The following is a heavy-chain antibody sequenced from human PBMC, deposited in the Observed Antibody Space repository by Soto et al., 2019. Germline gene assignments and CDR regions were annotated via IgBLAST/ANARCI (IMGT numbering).Heavy chain of an antibody. CDR3: ARRGGGTYYDNWFDP. V-gene: IGHV5-51*01. D-gene: IGHD1-26*01. CDR1: GYSFTSYW. Sequence: GESLKISCKSSGYSFTSYWIGWVRQMPGKGLEWMGIIYPGDSDTRSSPSFQGQVTLSADKSISTAYLQWSSLKASDTAMYYCARRGGGTYYDNWFDPWGQGTLVTVSS. J-gene: IGHJ5*02. CDR2: IYPGDSDT.